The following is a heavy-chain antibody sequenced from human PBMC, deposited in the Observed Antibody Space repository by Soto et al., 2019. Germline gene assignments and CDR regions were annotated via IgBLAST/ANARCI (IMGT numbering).Heavy chain of an antibody. J-gene: IGHJ4*01. Sequence: TGGSLRLSCAASGFTFSSYAMSWVRQAPGKGLEWVSAISGSGGSTYYADSVKGRFTISRDNSKNTLYLQQNRLRAEDTAVYYCAKDPITMIVVVQDFDYWGHGTLVTVFS. V-gene: IGHV3-23*01. CDR3: AKDPITMIVVVQDFDY. CDR1: GFTFSSYA. D-gene: IGHD3-22*01. CDR2: ISGSGGST.